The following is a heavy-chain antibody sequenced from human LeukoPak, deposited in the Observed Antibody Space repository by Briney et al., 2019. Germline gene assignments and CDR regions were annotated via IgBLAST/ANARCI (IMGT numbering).Heavy chain of an antibody. CDR3: TRGGNYFDY. CDR1: GFTFSSSA. D-gene: IGHD3-10*01. CDR2: ISYDGSNK. V-gene: IGHV3-30*14. Sequence: GGSLRLSCAASGFTFSSSAMYWVRQAPGKGLEWVAVISYDGSNKYHGDSVKGRFTISRENSKNTLYLQMNSLRAEDTAVYYCTRGGNYFDYWGQGTLVTVSS. J-gene: IGHJ4*02.